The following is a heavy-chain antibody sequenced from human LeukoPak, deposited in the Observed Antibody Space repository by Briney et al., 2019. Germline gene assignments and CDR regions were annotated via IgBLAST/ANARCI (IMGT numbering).Heavy chain of an antibody. CDR1: GGSISSYY. CDR3: AREVAAPYRGGAFDI. D-gene: IGHD6-6*01. J-gene: IGHJ3*02. CDR2: IYYSGST. Sequence: SETLSLTCTVSGGSISSYYWSWIRQPPGKRLEWIGYIYYSGSTNYNPSLKSRVTISVDTSKNQFSLKLSSVTAADTAVYYCAREVAAPYRGGAFDIWGQGTMVTVSS. V-gene: IGHV4-59*01.